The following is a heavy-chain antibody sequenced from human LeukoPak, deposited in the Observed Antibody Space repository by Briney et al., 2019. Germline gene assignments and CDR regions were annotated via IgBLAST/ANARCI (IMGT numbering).Heavy chain of an antibody. Sequence: ASVKLSCKASGYTFTSYDINWVRQATGQGLEWMGWMNYNGGNTGYAQKFQGRVTMTRNTSISTAYMELSSLRSEDTAVYYCARGRDYDYVWETTRPAAYYYFDYWGQGTLVTVSS. J-gene: IGHJ4*02. CDR2: MNYNGGNT. CDR1: GYTFTSYD. CDR3: ARGRDYDYVWETTRPAAYYYFDY. V-gene: IGHV1-8*01. D-gene: IGHD3-16*01.